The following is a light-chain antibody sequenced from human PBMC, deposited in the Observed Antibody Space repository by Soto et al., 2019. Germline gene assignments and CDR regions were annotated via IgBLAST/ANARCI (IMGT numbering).Light chain of an antibody. CDR1: QSISTY. V-gene: IGKV1-5*03. CDR3: QQYNEYQYT. J-gene: IGKJ2*01. CDR2: RAS. Sequence: DIQMTQSPSTLSASVGDRVSITCRASQSISTYLAWYQQKPGRAPQALIYRASSLESGVPSRFSGGGSGTAFTLTISSLLPDDFATYYCQQYNEYQYTFGQGTKLEIK.